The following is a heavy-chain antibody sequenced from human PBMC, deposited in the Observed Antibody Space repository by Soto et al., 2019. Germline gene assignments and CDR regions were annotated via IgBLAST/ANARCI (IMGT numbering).Heavy chain of an antibody. V-gene: IGHV3-30*03. D-gene: IGHD1-1*01. CDR1: GFTFSSYG. Sequence: QVQLVESGGGVVQPGRSLRLSCAASGFTFSSYGMHWVRQAPGKGLEWVAVISHDGSNKYFADSVKGRFTISRDNSQNTLYLQMNSLRAEDTAVYYCARVGRLYDPLDYWGQGTLVTVSS. CDR3: ARVGRLYDPLDY. J-gene: IGHJ4*02. CDR2: ISHDGSNK.